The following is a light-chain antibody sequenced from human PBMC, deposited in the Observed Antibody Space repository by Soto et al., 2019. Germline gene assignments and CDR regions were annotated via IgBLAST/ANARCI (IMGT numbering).Light chain of an antibody. CDR1: QSISGY. CDR3: QQRSAWPLT. V-gene: IGKV3-11*01. J-gene: IGKJ1*01. CDR2: DAF. Sequence: EIVLTQSPATLSLSPGERATLSGRASQSISGYLAWYQQKPGQVPRLLIYDAFNRATGIPARFSGSGSGADFTLTISSLEPEDSAVYYCQQRSAWPLTFGQGTKVEIK.